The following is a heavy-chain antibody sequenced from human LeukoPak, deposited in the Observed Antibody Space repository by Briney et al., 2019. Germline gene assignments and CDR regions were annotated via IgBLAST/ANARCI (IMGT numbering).Heavy chain of an antibody. Sequence: PSQTLSLTCTVSGGSISSGSYYWSWIRQPAGKGLEWIGRIYTSGSTNYNPSLKSRVTISVDTSKNQFSLKLSSVTAADTAVYYCARGGYSGFDYWGQGTLVTVSS. CDR1: GGSISSGSYY. CDR3: ARGGYSGFDY. CDR2: IYTSGST. J-gene: IGHJ4*02. V-gene: IGHV4-61*02. D-gene: IGHD1-26*01.